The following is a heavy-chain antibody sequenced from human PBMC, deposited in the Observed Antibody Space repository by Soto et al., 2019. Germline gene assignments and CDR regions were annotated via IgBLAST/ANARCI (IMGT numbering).Heavy chain of an antibody. V-gene: IGHV4-34*01. Sequence: PSETLSLTCAVYGGSFSSYYWTWIRQPPGKGLEWIGEIHDSGGTDYNPSLKSRVTISLDTSKNQLSLKLSSVTAADTAVYYCARGRNWFSSSCYVDWGQGTLVTVSS. CDR2: IHDSGGT. CDR1: GGSFSSYY. J-gene: IGHJ4*02. D-gene: IGHD6-13*01. CDR3: ARGRNWFSSSCYVD.